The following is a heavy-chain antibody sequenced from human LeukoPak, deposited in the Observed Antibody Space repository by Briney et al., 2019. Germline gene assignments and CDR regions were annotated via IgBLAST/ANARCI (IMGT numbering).Heavy chain of an antibody. Sequence: PSETLSLTCTVSGGSISSYYWSWIRQLPGKGLEWIGYIYYSGSTNYNPSLKSRVTISVDTSKNQFSLKLSSVTAADTAVYYCARHVAVAGLAFDYGGQVTLVTVSS. CDR1: GGSISSYY. V-gene: IGHV4-59*08. D-gene: IGHD6-19*01. J-gene: IGHJ4*02. CDR2: IYYSGST. CDR3: ARHVAVAGLAFDY.